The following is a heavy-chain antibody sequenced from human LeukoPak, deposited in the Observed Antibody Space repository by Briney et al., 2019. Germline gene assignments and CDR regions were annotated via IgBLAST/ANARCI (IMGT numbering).Heavy chain of an antibody. D-gene: IGHD3-22*01. CDR1: GFTFSSYA. J-gene: IGHJ4*02. CDR3: AKDRVRTMIVVVTYYFDY. Sequence: GGSLRLSCAAPGFTFSSYAMSWVRQAPGKGLEWVSSISGSGGSTYYADSVKGRFTISRDNSKNTLYLQMNSLRAEDTAVYYCAKDRVRTMIVVVTYYFDYWGQGTLVTVSS. CDR2: ISGSGGST. V-gene: IGHV3-23*01.